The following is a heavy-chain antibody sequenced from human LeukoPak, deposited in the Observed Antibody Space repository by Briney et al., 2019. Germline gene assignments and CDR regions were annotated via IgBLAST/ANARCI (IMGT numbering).Heavy chain of an antibody. V-gene: IGHV3-30*18. D-gene: IGHD3-22*01. J-gene: IGHJ6*02. CDR3: AKDRPNYYETSGPLEGDALDV. CDR1: GFTFNLYG. Sequence: GGSLRLSCAASGFTFNLYGMHWVRQAPGKGLEWVAIVSNDGRDKKYADSVWGRFTISRDNSENTLYLQMNNLRPEDTALYYCAKDRPNYYETSGPLEGDALDVWGRGTTVTVSS. CDR2: VSNDGRDK.